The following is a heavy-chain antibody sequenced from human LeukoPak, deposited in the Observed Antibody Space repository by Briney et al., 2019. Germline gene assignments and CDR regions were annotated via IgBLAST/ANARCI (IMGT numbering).Heavy chain of an antibody. V-gene: IGHV3-23*01. J-gene: IGHJ4*02. CDR1: GFIFTNYA. Sequence: GGCLRLSCAASGFIFTNYAMNWVRQPPGGGLQWVSGVSSTGDSTYYAGSVKGRFTISRDNSQNMVYLQMSSLRAEDTADYYCVRDRHGDYSFDYWGQGILVTVSS. D-gene: IGHD2-21*01. CDR2: VSSTGDST. CDR3: VRDRHGDYSFDY.